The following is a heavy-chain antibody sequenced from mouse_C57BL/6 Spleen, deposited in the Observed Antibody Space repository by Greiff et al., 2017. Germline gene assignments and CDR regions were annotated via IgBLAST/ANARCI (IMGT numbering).Heavy chain of an antibody. D-gene: IGHD1-1*02. CDR3: ARRSKVDYYAMDY. Sequence: EVMLVESGGGLVKPGGSLKLSCAASGFTFSDYGMHWVRQAPEKGLEWVAYISSGSSTIYYADTVKGRFTISRDNAKNTLFLQMTRLRSEDTAMYYGARRSKVDYYAMDYWGQGTSVTVSS. V-gene: IGHV5-17*01. J-gene: IGHJ4*01. CDR1: GFTFSDYG. CDR2: ISSGSSTI.